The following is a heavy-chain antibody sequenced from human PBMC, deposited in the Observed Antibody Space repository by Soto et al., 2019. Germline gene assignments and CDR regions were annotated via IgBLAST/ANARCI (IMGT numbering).Heavy chain of an antibody. Sequence: SVKVSCKASGGTFNSYAISWVRQAPGQGLEWMGGIIPIFGTANYAQKFQGRVTITADESTSTAYMELSSLRSEDTAVYYCARVRFIKVAAGNPFDYWGQGTLVTVSS. CDR2: IIPIFGTA. CDR3: ARVRFIKVAAGNPFDY. D-gene: IGHD6-13*01. V-gene: IGHV1-69*13. J-gene: IGHJ4*02. CDR1: GGTFNSYA.